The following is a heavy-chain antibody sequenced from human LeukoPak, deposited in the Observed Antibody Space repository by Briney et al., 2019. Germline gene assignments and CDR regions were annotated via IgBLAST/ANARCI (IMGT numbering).Heavy chain of an antibody. V-gene: IGHV3-23*01. CDR2: ISGSGGST. D-gene: IGHD2-2*01. Sequence: GGSLRLSCAASGFTFSSYAMSWVRQAPGKGLEWVSAISGSGGSTYYADSVKGRFTISRDNSKNTLYLQMNSLRAEDTAVYYCAKALRDCSSTSCQAPYYYYGIDVWGQGTTVTVSS. CDR1: GFTFSSYA. J-gene: IGHJ6*02. CDR3: AKALRDCSSTSCQAPYYYYGIDV.